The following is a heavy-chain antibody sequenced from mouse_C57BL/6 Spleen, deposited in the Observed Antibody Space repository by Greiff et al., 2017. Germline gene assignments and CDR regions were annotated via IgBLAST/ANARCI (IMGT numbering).Heavy chain of an antibody. CDR3: ASWAYVAGNWEVDY. Sequence: QVQLQQSGAELVMPGASVTLSCKASGYTFTGYTMHWVKQRPGQGLEWIGDIFPGSGYTNYNQKFKGKATLTADKSSNTAYMQLSSLTSEDSAVYYCASWAYVAGNWEVDYWGKGTTVTVSS. CDR1: GYTFTGYT. CDR2: IFPGSGYT. J-gene: IGHJ2*01. V-gene: IGHV1S26*01. D-gene: IGHD4-1*01.